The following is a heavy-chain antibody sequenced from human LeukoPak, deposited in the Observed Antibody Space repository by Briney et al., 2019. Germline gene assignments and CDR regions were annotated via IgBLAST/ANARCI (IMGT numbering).Heavy chain of an antibody. CDR2: LSISSSYI. V-gene: IGHV3-21*01. CDR3: AREEEAGGRNYFDY. D-gene: IGHD3-16*01. Sequence: PGGSLRLSCAASGFTFSSYSMNWVRQAPGEGLEWVSSLSISSSYIYYADSVKGRFTISRDNAKNSLYLQMTSLRAEDTAVSYCAREEEAGGRNYFDYWGQGTLVTVSS. CDR1: GFTFSSYS. J-gene: IGHJ4*02.